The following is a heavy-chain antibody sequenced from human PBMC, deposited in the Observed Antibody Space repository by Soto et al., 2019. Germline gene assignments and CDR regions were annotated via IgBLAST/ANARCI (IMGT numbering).Heavy chain of an antibody. CDR2: IYYSGST. CDR1: GGSISSSSYY. Sequence: PSETLSLTCTVSGGSISSSSYYWGWIRQPPGKGQEWIGSIYYSGSTYHNPSLKSRVTISVDTSKNQFSLKLSSVTAVDTAVYYCARIATTTLGGPIDYWGRGTLVTVSS. D-gene: IGHD4-4*01. CDR3: ARIATTTLGGPIDY. V-gene: IGHV4-39*07. J-gene: IGHJ4*02.